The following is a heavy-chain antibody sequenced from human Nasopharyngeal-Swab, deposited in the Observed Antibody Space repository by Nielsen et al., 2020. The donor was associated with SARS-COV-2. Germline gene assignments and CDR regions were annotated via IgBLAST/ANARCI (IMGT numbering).Heavy chain of an antibody. Sequence: ASVKVSCKASGYTFSNYGISWVRQAPGQGLEWLEWISAYNGDTAYAHKLQGRVTMTTDKSTGTAYLEMRSLRSDDGAIYYCARDFGNGTPYFLDYWGQGTLVTVSS. CDR1: GYTFSNYG. D-gene: IGHD2-15*01. V-gene: IGHV1-18*01. CDR3: ARDFGNGTPYFLDY. CDR2: ISAYNGDT. J-gene: IGHJ4*02.